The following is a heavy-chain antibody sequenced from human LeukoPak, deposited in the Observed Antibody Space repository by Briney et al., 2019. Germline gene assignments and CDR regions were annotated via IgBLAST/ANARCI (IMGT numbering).Heavy chain of an antibody. Sequence: GASVKVSCKASGDISSSDYIHWVRQAPGQGLEWMGTINPSGGNTGYAQKFHSRVSMTRDTSTSTVYMDLSSLKSEDTAMYYCAREVVGTTIKNFDSWGQGTLVTVSS. CDR1: GDISSSDY. V-gene: IGHV1-46*01. J-gene: IGHJ4*02. D-gene: IGHD4-11*01. CDR2: INPSGGNT. CDR3: AREVVGTTIKNFDS.